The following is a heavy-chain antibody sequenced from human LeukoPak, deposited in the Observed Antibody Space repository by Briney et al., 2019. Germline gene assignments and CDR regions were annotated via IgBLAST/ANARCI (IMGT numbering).Heavy chain of an antibody. Sequence: ASVKVSCKASGYTFTSYGISWVRQAPGQGLEWMGWISAYNGNTNYAQKLQGRVTMATDTSTSTAYMELRSLRSGDTAVYYCARELRYYGMDVWGQGTTVTVSS. CDR3: ARELRYYGMDV. CDR1: GYTFTSYG. V-gene: IGHV1-18*01. D-gene: IGHD1-14*01. CDR2: ISAYNGNT. J-gene: IGHJ6*02.